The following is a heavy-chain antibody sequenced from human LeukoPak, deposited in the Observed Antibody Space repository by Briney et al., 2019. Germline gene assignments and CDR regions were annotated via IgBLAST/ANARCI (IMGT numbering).Heavy chain of an antibody. CDR3: ARDRRGRGYSYGFGNWFDP. Sequence: GASVKVSCKASGGTLSSYAISWVRQAPGQGLEWMGRIIPIFGTANYAQKFQGRVTITTHESTSKAYMELSSLRSEDTAVYYCARDRRGRGYSYGFGNWFDPWGQGTLVTVSS. CDR1: GGTLSSYA. J-gene: IGHJ5*02. CDR2: IIPIFGTA. V-gene: IGHV1-69*05. D-gene: IGHD5-18*01.